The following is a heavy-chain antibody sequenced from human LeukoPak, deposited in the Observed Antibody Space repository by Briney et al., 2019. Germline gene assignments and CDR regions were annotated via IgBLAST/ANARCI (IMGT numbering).Heavy chain of an antibody. CDR2: INPNSGGT. CDR3: ARRASKRFLEWLSPPSDYYYYYMDV. CDR1: GYTFTGYY. Sequence: ASVKVSCKASGYTFTGYYMHWVRQAPGQGLEWMGWINPNSGGTNYAQKFQGRVTMTRDTSISTAYMELSRLRSDDTAVYYCARRASKRFLEWLSPPSDYYYYYMDVWGKGTTVTVSS. D-gene: IGHD3-3*01. V-gene: IGHV1-2*02. J-gene: IGHJ6*03.